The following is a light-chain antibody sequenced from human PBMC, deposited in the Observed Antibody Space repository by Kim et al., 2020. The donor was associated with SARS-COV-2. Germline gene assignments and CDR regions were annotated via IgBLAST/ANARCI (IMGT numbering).Light chain of an antibody. CDR1: QGIHTY. Sequence: EIVLTQSPATLSLSPGERATLSCRASQGIHTYLAYYQQHPGDAPRRLIYDASYRATGSPARFCGSGCETDFSPTNSSLVPADVAVDYCRQRSSWPTVTFGGGTKVDIK. V-gene: IGKV3-11*01. CDR3: RQRSSWPTVT. CDR2: DAS. J-gene: IGKJ4*01.